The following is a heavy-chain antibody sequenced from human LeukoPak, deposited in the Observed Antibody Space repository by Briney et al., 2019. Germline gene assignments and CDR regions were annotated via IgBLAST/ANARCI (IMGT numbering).Heavy chain of an antibody. V-gene: IGHV3-9*01. Sequence: GGSLRLSCAASGFTFDDYAMHWVRQAPGKGLEWVSGISWNSGSMGYADSVKGRFTISRDNAKNTLYLQMNSLRAEDTAVYYCARDGYSFGHDFDYWGQGTLVTVSS. D-gene: IGHD5-18*01. CDR1: GFTFDDYA. J-gene: IGHJ4*02. CDR2: ISWNSGSM. CDR3: ARDGYSFGHDFDY.